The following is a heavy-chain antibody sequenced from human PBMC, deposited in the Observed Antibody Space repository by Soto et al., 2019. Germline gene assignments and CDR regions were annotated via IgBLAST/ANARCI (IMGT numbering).Heavy chain of an antibody. J-gene: IGHJ4*02. V-gene: IGHV5-51*01. CDR1: EYSFTSYW. CDR3: ARQRSSRSLRSSNLVRGVIGFDF. D-gene: IGHD3-10*01. CDR2: IYPGDSYT. Sequence: PGESLKISCKGSEYSFTSYWIGWVRQMPGKGLEWMGIIYPGDSYTRYSPSFQGQVTISADKSISTAYLQWSSLKASDTAMYYCARQRSSRSLRSSNLVRGVIGFDFWGQGTPVTVSS.